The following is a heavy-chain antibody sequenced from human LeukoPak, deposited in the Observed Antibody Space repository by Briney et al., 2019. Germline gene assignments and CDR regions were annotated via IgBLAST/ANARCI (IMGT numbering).Heavy chain of an antibody. V-gene: IGHV4-38-2*02. D-gene: IGHD6-25*01. CDR3: AKSGGYGLIDY. J-gene: IGHJ4*01. CDR1: GYSISSGYY. CDR2: IYHSGST. Sequence: SETLSLTCTVSGYSISSGYYWGWIRQSPGKGLEWIGNIYHSGSTFYNPSLKSRVTISVDTSKNQFSLNLRSLTAADTAVYYCAKSGGYGLIDYWGQGTLVTVSS.